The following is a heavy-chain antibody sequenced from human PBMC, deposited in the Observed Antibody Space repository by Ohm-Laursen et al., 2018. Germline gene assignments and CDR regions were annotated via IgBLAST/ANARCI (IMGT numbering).Heavy chain of an antibody. V-gene: IGHV1-18*01. D-gene: IGHD2/OR15-2a*01. CDR2: ISAYNGIT. CDR1: GYTFTVYG. CDR3: ARTYCNSATCFHPFDV. J-gene: IGHJ3*01. Sequence: GSSVKVSCKTSGYTFTVYGISWVRQAPGQGLEWMGWISAYNGITNYVQNLQGRVTMTTDTSTSTVYMELRSLRSDDTAVYYCARTYCNSATCFHPFDVWGQGTMVTVSS.